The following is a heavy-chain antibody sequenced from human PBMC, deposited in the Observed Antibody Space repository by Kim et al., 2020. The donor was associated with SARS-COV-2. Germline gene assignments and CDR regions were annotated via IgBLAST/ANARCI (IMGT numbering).Heavy chain of an antibody. CDR2: IYPGDSDT. CDR1: GYSFTSYW. J-gene: IGHJ6*02. Sequence: GESLKISCKGSGYSFTSYWIGWVRQMPGKGLEWMGIIYPGDSDTRYSPSFQGQVTISADKSISTAYLQWSSLKASDTAMYYCARRRPYSSDPSHYYYYYGMDVWGQGTTVTVSS. D-gene: IGHD6-19*01. V-gene: IGHV5-51*01. CDR3: ARRRPYSSDPSHYYYYYGMDV.